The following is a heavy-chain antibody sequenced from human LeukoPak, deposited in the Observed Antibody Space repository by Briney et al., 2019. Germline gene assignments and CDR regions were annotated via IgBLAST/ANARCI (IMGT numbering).Heavy chain of an antibody. D-gene: IGHD3-22*01. CDR3: AREAQYYYDSSGYLNQYWYFDL. CDR1: GGSLSSYY. J-gene: IGHJ2*01. Sequence: PSETLSLTCTVSGGSLSSYYWSWIRQPAGKGLEWIGRIYTSGSTNYNPSLKSRVTMSVDTSKNQFSLKLSSVTAADTAVYYCAREAQYYYDSSGYLNQYWYFDLWGRGTLVTVSS. V-gene: IGHV4-4*07. CDR2: IYTSGST.